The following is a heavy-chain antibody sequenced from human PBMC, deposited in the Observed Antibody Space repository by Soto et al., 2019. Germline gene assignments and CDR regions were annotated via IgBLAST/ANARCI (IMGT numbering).Heavy chain of an antibody. V-gene: IGHV3-30*18. CDR2: ISYDGSNK. CDR3: AKDLYYYGMDV. CDR1: GFTFSSYG. Sequence: GGSLRLSCAASGFTFSSYGMHWVRQAPGKGLEWVAVISYDGSNKYYADSVKGRFTISRDNSKNTLYLQMNSLRAEDTAVYYCAKDLYYYGMDVWGQGTTVTVPS. J-gene: IGHJ6*02.